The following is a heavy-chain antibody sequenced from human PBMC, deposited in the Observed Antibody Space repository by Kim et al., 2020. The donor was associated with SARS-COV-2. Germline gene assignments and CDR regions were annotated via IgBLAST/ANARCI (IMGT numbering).Heavy chain of an antibody. CDR1: GGSISSGGYY. CDR2: IYYSGST. V-gene: IGHV4-31*03. D-gene: IGHD5-12*01. Sequence: SETLSLTCTVSGGSISSGGYYWSWIRQHPGKGLEWIGYIYYSGSTYYNPSLKSRVTISVDTSKNQFSLKLSSVTAADTAVYYCARDRRGGLRYYYYGMDVWGQGTTVTVSS. J-gene: IGHJ6*02. CDR3: ARDRRGGLRYYYYGMDV.